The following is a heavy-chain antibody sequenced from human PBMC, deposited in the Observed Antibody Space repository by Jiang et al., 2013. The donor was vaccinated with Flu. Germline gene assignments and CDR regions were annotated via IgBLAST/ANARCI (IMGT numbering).Heavy chain of an antibody. Sequence: LLKPSETLSLTCTVSGGSISSSSSYYWGWIRQPPGKGLEWIGSIYYDGSTYYNPSLKSRVTISVDTSKNQFSLKLSSVTAADTAVYYCASLTHRSGWGKVYFDYWGQGTLVTVSS. CDR2: IYYDGST. CDR1: GGSISSSSSYY. CDR3: ASLTHRSGWGKVYFDY. D-gene: IGHD6-19*01. J-gene: IGHJ4*02. V-gene: IGHV4-39*07.